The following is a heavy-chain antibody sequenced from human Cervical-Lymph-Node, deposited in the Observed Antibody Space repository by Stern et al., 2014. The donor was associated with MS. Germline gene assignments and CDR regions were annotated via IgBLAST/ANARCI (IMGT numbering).Heavy chain of an antibody. CDR3: AKDDYGTPFDI. D-gene: IGHD4-17*01. CDR1: GFTFSNYA. V-gene: IGHV3-30*18. J-gene: IGHJ3*02. Sequence: VQLVESGGDVVQPGRSLRLSCAASGFTFSNYAMHWVRQAPGKGLERVAVISYDGSSSHSADSVKGRFTVSRDNSKNTLFLQMNSLRAEDTSVYYCAKDDYGTPFDIWGQGTMVTVSS. CDR2: ISYDGSSS.